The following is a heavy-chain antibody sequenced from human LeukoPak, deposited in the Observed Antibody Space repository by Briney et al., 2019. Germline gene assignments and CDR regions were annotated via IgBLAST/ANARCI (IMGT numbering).Heavy chain of an antibody. CDR1: GGSISSYY. D-gene: IGHD3-9*01. CDR3: ARDAHDILTGYYRGDRGS. CDR2: IYYSGST. Sequence: SETLSRTCTVSGGSISSYYWSWIRQPPGKGLEWMGYIYYSGSTNYNPSLKSRVTISVDTSKNQFSLKLSSVTAADTAVYYCARDAHDILTGYYRGDRGSWGQGTLVTVSS. J-gene: IGHJ4*02. V-gene: IGHV4-59*01.